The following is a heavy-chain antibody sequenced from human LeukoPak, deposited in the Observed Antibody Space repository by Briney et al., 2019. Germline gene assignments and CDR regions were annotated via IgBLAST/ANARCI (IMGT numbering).Heavy chain of an antibody. CDR3: ARDTDTVLLWFGELLDY. CDR1: GFTFSSHA. D-gene: IGHD3-10*01. V-gene: IGHV3-23*01. J-gene: IGHJ4*02. Sequence: GGSLRLSCAASGFTFSSHAMSWFRQAPGKGLEWVSVISGSGDSTYYVDSVKGRFTISRDNSKNTLYLQMNSLRAEDTAVYYCARDTDTVLLWFGELLDYWGQGTLVTVSS. CDR2: ISGSGDST.